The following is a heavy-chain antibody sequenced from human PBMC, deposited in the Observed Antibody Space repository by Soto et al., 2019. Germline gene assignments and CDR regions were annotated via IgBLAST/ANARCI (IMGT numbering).Heavy chain of an antibody. CDR3: AKATTNGGWFNPFDP. Sequence: EVQLLESGGGLVQPGGSLRLSCAASGFSFVNYAMNWVRQAPGKGLEWVSGLSGSGTSTYYADSVKGRFTISRDNSRDTLFLQMNSLTADATAVYYCAKATTNGGWFNPFDPWGQGALVTVSS. J-gene: IGHJ5*02. CDR1: GFSFVNYA. V-gene: IGHV3-23*01. D-gene: IGHD6-19*01. CDR2: LSGSGTST.